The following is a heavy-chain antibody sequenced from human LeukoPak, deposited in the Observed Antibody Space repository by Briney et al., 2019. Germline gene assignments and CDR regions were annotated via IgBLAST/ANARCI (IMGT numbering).Heavy chain of an antibody. D-gene: IGHD6-19*01. CDR1: GAPISNYD. V-gene: IGHV4-4*07. CDR3: ARRDISSGWSFDY. Sequence: SETLSLTYTVSGAPISNYDWSWIRQPAGKGLEWISQIHTSGSTNYNPPLKSRVSMSIDTPENQVSLTIRSVTAADTAVYYCARRDISSGWSFDYWGQGILVTVSS. J-gene: IGHJ4*02. CDR2: IHTSGST.